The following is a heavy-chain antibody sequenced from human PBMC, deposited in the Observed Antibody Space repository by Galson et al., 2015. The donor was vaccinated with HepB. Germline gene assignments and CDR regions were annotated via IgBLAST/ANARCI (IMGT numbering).Heavy chain of an antibody. J-gene: IGHJ5*02. CDR2: ISYDGSNK. Sequence: SLRLSCAASGFTFSSYAMHWVRQAPGKGLEWVAVISYDGSNKYYADSVKGRFTISRDNSKNTLYLQMNSLRAEDTAVYYCARAKLERRGMSEFDPWGQGTLVTVSS. CDR1: GFTFSSYA. V-gene: IGHV3-30-3*01. CDR3: ARAKLERRGMSEFDP. D-gene: IGHD1-1*01.